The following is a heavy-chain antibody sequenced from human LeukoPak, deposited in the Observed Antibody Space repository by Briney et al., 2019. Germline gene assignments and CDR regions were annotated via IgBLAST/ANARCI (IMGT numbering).Heavy chain of an antibody. D-gene: IGHD3-9*01. CDR2: NIPIFGTA. Sequence: SVKVSCKASGGTFSSYAISWVRQAPGQGLEWMGGNIPIFGTANYAQKFQGRVTITTDESTSTAYMELSSLRSEDTAVYYCARGGGRYYDILTGYYSFDYWGQGTLVTVSS. V-gene: IGHV1-69*05. CDR3: ARGGGRYYDILTGYYSFDY. CDR1: GGTFSSYA. J-gene: IGHJ4*02.